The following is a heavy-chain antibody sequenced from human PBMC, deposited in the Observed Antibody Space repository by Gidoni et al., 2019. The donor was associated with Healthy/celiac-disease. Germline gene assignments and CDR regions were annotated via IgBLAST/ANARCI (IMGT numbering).Heavy chain of an antibody. CDR1: GFTFSSYS. V-gene: IGHV3-21*01. D-gene: IGHD2-15*01. Sequence: EVQLVESGGGLVKPGGSLRLSCAASGFTFSSYSMNSVRKAPGKGLEWVSSISVSSSYIYYADSVKGRFTISRDNAKNSLYLQMNSLRAEDTAVYYCARGGPGGDYGDYWGQGTLVTVSS. CDR2: ISVSSSYI. CDR3: ARGGPGGDYGDY. J-gene: IGHJ4*02.